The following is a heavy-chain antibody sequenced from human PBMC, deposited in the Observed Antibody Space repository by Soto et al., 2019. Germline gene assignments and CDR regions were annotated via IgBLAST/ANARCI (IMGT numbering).Heavy chain of an antibody. V-gene: IGHV4-4*07. CDR1: GGSMSSYY. CDR3: AWDGRYRRSWFFFAY. CDR2: IYSSGST. D-gene: IGHD6-13*01. Sequence: SETLSLTCTVSGGSMSSYYWSWIRQPSGKGLEWIGRIYSSGSTNYNPSLESRVTMSVDTSKNQFSLKLNSVTAADTAVYYCAWDGRYRRSWFFFAYWGRGTLVTVSS. J-gene: IGHJ4*02.